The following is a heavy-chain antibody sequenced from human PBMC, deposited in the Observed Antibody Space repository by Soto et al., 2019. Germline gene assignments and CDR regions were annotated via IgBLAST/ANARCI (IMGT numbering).Heavy chain of an antibody. CDR3: AREGRRAYGMDV. CDR1: GGSISSGDYY. J-gene: IGHJ6*02. V-gene: IGHV4-30-4*01. Sequence: SETLSLTCTVSGGSISSGDYYWSWIRQPPGKGLEWIGYIYYSGSTYYNPSLKSRVTISVDKSKNQFSLKLSSVTSADTAVYYCAREGRRAYGMDVWGQGTTVTVSS. CDR2: IYYSGST.